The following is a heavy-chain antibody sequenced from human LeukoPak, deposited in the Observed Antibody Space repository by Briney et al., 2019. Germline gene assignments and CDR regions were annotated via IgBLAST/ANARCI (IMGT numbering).Heavy chain of an antibody. J-gene: IGHJ5*02. CDR1: GGSFSGYY. CDR2: INHSGST. CDR3: ARGLGSGSRLIP. D-gene: IGHD1-26*01. Sequence: SETLSLTCAVYGGSFSGYYWSWIRQPPGKGLEWTGEINHSGSTNYNPSLKSRVTISVDTSKNQFSLKLSSVTAADTAVYYCARGLGSGSRLIPWGQGTLVTVSS. V-gene: IGHV4-34*01.